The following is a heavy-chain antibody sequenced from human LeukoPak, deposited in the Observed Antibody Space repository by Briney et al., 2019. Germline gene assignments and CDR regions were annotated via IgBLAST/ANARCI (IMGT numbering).Heavy chain of an antibody. V-gene: IGHV4-30-4*01. CDR1: GGSISSGDYY. CDR3: ARGRRELPI. CDR2: IYNKGST. J-gene: IGHJ3*02. Sequence: SETLSLTCTVSGGSISSGDYYWSWIRQSPGKGLEWMAYIYNKGSTYYNPSLQSQLTISLDMSKNQFSLTLSSVTAADSAVYYCARGRRELPIWGKGTMVTVSS. D-gene: IGHD1-26*01.